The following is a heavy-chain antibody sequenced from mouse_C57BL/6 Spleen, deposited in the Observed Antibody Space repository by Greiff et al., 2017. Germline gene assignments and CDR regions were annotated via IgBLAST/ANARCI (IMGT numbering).Heavy chain of an antibody. J-gene: IGHJ4*01. CDR2: IYPGDGDT. D-gene: IGHD1-1*01. CDR3: ARSGGSSYLYYAMDY. Sequence: QVQLQQSGAELVKPGASVKISCKASGYAFSSYWMNWVKQRPGKGLEWIGQIYPGDGDTNYNGKFKGKATLTADKSSSTAYMQLSSLTSEDSAVXFCARSGGSSYLYYAMDYWGQGTSVTVSS. CDR1: GYAFSSYW. V-gene: IGHV1-80*01.